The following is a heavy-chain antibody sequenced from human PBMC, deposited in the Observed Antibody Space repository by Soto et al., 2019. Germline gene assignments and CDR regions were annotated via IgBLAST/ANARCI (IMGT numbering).Heavy chain of an antibody. CDR3: ARESESYPYVDY. CDR2: IYYSGST. D-gene: IGHD1-26*01. Sequence: QVQLQESGPGLVKPSETLSLTCTVSGGSISSSYWSWIRQPPGKGLEWIGYIYYSGSTNYNPSLKSRVTLSVDTSKNQFSLKLNSVTAADTAVYYCARESESYPYVDYWGQGTLVTVSS. J-gene: IGHJ4*02. V-gene: IGHV4-59*01. CDR1: GGSISSSY.